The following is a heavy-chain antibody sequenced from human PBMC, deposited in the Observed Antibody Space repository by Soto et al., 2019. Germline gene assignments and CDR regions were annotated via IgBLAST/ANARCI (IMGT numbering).Heavy chain of an antibody. J-gene: IGHJ5*02. CDR1: GGSFSGYY. CDR3: ASPKIAFYNWFDP. D-gene: IGHD3-3*02. V-gene: IGHV4-34*01. Sequence: NPSETLSLTCAVYGGSFSGYYWSWIRQPPGKGLEWIGEINHSGSTYYNPSLKSRVTISVDASKNQFSLKLSSVTAADTAVYYCASPKIAFYNWFDPWGQGTLVTVSS. CDR2: INHSGST.